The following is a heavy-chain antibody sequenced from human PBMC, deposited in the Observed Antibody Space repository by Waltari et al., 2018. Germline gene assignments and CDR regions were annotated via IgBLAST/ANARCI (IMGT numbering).Heavy chain of an antibody. J-gene: IGHJ4*02. CDR3: AKTGLGRRSYFDY. CDR2: ISGSVGSL. D-gene: IGHD3-10*01. Sequence: EVQLVESGGGLVQPGGSLRLSCAASGFTFSSYAMSWVRQAPGKGLEWVSAISGSVGSLYYADAVKGRFTISRDNAKNTLYLQMNSLRAEDTAVYYCAKTGLGRRSYFDYWGQGTLVTVSS. CDR1: GFTFSSYA. V-gene: IGHV3-23*04.